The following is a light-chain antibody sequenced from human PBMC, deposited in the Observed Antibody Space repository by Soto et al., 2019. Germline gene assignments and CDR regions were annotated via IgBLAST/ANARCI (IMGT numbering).Light chain of an antibody. CDR3: SSYTSSSTLP. CDR1: SSDVGGYNY. J-gene: IGLJ1*01. Sequence: QSVLAQPASVSGSPGQSITISCTVTSSDVGGYNYVSWYQQHPGKAPKLMIYEVSNRPSGVSNRFSGSKSGNTASLTISGLQAEDEADYYSSSYTSSSTLPFGTGTKVTVL. CDR2: EVS. V-gene: IGLV2-14*01.